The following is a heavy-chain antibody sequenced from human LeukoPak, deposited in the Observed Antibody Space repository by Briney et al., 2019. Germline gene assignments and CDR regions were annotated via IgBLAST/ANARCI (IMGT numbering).Heavy chain of an antibody. V-gene: IGHV1-46*01. CDR1: GYTFTSYY. CDR3: ARDLDSGSYSAF. Sequence: ASVKVPCKASGYTFTSYYVHWVRQAPGQGLEWMGIINPSGGSTSYAQKFQGRVTMTRDTSTSTVYMELGSLRSEDTAVYYCARDLDSGSYSAFWGQGTLVTVSS. CDR2: INPSGGST. J-gene: IGHJ4*02. D-gene: IGHD1-26*01.